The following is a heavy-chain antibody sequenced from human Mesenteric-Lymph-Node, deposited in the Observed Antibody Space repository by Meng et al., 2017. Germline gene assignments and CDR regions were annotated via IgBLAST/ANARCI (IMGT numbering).Heavy chain of an antibody. CDR2: IYHSGST. V-gene: IGHV4-4*02. D-gene: IGHD6-19*01. Sequence: QVELQGSGPGLVKQSGTLALPCAVSGGSISSSNWWSWVRQPPGKGLEWIGEIYHSGSTNYNPSLKSRVTISVDKSKNQFSLNLSSVTAADTAVYYCARVGQWLPIDYWGQGTLVTVSS. J-gene: IGHJ4*02. CDR3: ARVGQWLPIDY. CDR1: GGSISSSNW.